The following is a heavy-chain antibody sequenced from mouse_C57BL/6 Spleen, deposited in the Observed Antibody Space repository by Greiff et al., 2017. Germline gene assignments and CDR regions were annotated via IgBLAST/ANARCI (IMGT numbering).Heavy chain of an antibody. CDR3: ARLGPGDY. CDR1: GYAFSSSW. Sequence: QVQLKESGPELVKPGASVKISCKASGYAFSSSWMNWVKQRPGKGLEWIGRIYPGDGDTNYNGKFKGKATLTADKSSSTAYMQLSSLTSEDSAVYFCARLGPGDYWGQGTTLTVSS. J-gene: IGHJ2*01. D-gene: IGHD4-1*01. V-gene: IGHV1-82*01. CDR2: IYPGDGDT.